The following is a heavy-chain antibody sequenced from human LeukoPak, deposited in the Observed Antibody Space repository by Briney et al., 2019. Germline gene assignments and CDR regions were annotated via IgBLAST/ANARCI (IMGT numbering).Heavy chain of an antibody. Sequence: GASVKVSCKASGYTFTSYGISWVRQAPGQGLEWVGWISADYGDTKFAQEFQDRLTMTTDTSTSAAYMELRSLRSDDTAVYYCVRSRHVFVWVGESTTHDYWGQGTLVTVSS. CDR2: ISADYGDT. CDR3: VRSRHVFVWVGESTTHDY. D-gene: IGHD3-10*01. CDR1: GYTFTSYG. V-gene: IGHV1-18*01. J-gene: IGHJ4*02.